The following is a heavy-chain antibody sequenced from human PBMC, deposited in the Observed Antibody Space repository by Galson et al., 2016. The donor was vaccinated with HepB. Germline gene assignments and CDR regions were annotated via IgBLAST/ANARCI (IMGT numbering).Heavy chain of an antibody. CDR3: VMGNSGWPDY. V-gene: IGHV3-7*01. CDR2: INQDGSEK. Sequence: SLRLSCAASGFTFSHYWMNWVRQAPGKGLKWVAIINQDGSEKYSVDSLKGRFTISRDNAKNSLYLQMNSLRAEDTAVYYCVMGNSGWPDYWGQGTLVTVSS. CDR1: GFTFSHYW. D-gene: IGHD6-19*01. J-gene: IGHJ4*02.